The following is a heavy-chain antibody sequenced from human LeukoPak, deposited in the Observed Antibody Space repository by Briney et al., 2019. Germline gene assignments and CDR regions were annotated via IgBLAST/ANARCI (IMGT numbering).Heavy chain of an antibody. CDR1: GFTLTNFG. CDR2: IQNDEIDK. V-gene: IGHV3-30*02. Sequence: GSLRLSFAASGFTLTNFGMHLVRPAPGKGLGGVAFIQNDEIDKFYADSVKGRFTISRDNSKNTLYLQMNSLRAEDTAVYYCAKGPDPYQLLYGDYWGQGTLVTVSS. J-gene: IGHJ4*02. D-gene: IGHD2-2*02. CDR3: AKGPDPYQLLYGDY.